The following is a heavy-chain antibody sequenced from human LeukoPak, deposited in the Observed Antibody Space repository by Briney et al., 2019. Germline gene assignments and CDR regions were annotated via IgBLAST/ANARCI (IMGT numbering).Heavy chain of an antibody. V-gene: IGHV3-23*01. D-gene: IGHD6-19*01. CDR1: GFTFSSYA. CDR3: AKVPPGIAVAGHFDY. CDR2: ISGSGGST. J-gene: IGHJ4*02. Sequence: GGSLRLSCAASGFTFSSYAMSWVRQAPGKGREWVSAISGSGGSTYYADSVKGRFTISRDNSKNTLYLQMNGLRAEDTAVYYCAKVPPGIAVAGHFDYWGQGTLVAVSS.